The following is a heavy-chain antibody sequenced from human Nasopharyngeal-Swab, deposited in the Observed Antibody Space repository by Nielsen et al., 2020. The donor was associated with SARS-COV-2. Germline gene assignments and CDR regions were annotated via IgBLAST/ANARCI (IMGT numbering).Heavy chain of an antibody. CDR1: GGSVSSGSYY. CDR2: IYYSGST. V-gene: IGHV4-61*01. J-gene: IGHJ3*02. Sequence: SETLSLTCTVSGGSVSSGSYYWSWIRQPPGKGLEWIGYIYYSGSTNYNPSLKSRVTISVDTSKNQFSLKLSSVTAADTAVYYCARDPLVPAANDAFDIWGQGTMVTVSS. D-gene: IGHD2-2*01. CDR3: ARDPLVPAANDAFDI.